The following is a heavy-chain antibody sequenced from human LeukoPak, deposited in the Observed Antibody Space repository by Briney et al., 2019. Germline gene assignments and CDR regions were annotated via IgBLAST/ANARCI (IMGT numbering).Heavy chain of an antibody. Sequence: GGSLRLSCAASGFTFSTYSMNWVRQAPGKGLEWVSYISSRSSTIYYADSVKGRFTISRDNAKNSLYLQMNSLRAEDTALYYCAKDISTGTYYYYGMDVWGQGTTVTVSS. V-gene: IGHV3-48*04. CDR2: ISSRSSTI. J-gene: IGHJ6*02. CDR1: GFTFSTYS. CDR3: AKDISTGTYYYYGMDV. D-gene: IGHD1-1*01.